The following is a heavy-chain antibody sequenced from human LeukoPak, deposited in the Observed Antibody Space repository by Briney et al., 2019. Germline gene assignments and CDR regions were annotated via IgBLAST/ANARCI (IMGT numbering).Heavy chain of an antibody. CDR2: INSEGSRT. V-gene: IGHV3-74*01. D-gene: IGHD2-15*01. CDR3: ARDQCSGANCQVAPDY. J-gene: IGHJ4*02. Sequence: GGSLRLSCAASGFTFSSYWMHWVRQAPGKGLVWVSRINSEGSRTFYADSVKGRFTISRDNAKNTLYLQMNSLRAEGTAVYYCARDQCSGANCQVAPDYWGQGTLVTVSS. CDR1: GFTFSSYW.